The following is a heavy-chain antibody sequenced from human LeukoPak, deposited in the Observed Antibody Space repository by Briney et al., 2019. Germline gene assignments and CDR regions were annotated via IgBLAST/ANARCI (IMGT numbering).Heavy chain of an antibody. Sequence: GGSLRLSCAASGFTVSSNYMSWVRQAPGKGLEWVSVIYSGGSTYYADSVKGRFTISRDNAKNSPYLQMNSLRAEDTAVYYCARRAYYYDSSGLYLYYYYYGMDVWGQGTTVTVSS. CDR3: ARRAYYYDSSGLYLYYYYYGMDV. D-gene: IGHD3-22*01. V-gene: IGHV3-53*01. CDR1: GFTVSSNY. CDR2: IYSGGST. J-gene: IGHJ6*02.